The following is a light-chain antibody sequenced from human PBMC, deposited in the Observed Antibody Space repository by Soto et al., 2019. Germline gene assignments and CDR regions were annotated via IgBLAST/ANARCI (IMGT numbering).Light chain of an antibody. V-gene: IGKV1-12*02. J-gene: IGKJ4*01. CDR1: QNIGNW. CDR3: QQANIFPFT. Sequence: DIQMTQSPSSVAASVGDRVTITCRASQNIGNWLAWYQQKPGKVPQLLIYAASSLQSGVPSRFSGSRSGPNLTFTISSLQPEDCATYYCQQANIFPFTFGGGTKVEI. CDR2: AAS.